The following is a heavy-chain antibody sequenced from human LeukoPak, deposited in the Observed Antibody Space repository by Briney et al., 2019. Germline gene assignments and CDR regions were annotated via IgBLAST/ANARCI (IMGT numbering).Heavy chain of an antibody. V-gene: IGHV1-69*04. CDR1: GGTFSSYA. D-gene: IGHD3-22*01. J-gene: IGHJ4*02. CDR2: IIPILGIA. Sequence: SVKVSCKASGGTFSSYAISWVRQAPGQGLEWMGRIIPILGIANYAQKFQGRVTITADKSTSTAYMELSSLRSEDTAVYYCAKDPRVPSFYYYDSSGSHWGQGTLVTVSS. CDR3: AKDPRVPSFYYYDSSGSH.